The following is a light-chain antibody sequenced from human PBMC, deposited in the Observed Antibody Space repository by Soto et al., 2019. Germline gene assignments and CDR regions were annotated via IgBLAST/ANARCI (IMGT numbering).Light chain of an antibody. CDR2: DVN. J-gene: IGLJ1*01. CDR1: IDDVGAYNY. V-gene: IGLV2-14*03. CDR3: SSYTSTYSLV. Sequence: QSALTQPASVSGSPGQSITISCTGTIDDVGAYNYVSLYQQRPGSAPQLIMYDVNNRPSGASHRFSGSKSGHTAYLTISGLQSDDEANYHCSSYTSTYSLVFGTGTKLTVL.